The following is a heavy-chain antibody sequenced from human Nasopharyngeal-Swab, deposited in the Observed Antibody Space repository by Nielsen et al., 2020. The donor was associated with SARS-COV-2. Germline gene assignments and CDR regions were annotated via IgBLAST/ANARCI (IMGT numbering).Heavy chain of an antibody. D-gene: IGHD3-10*01. V-gene: IGHV4-34*01. Sequence: ESLKISCAASGFTFNTYSMTWVRQAPGKGLEWIGEITHSGSTNYNPSLKSRVTMSVDPSKNQFSLKLSSVTAADTAVYYCARVLVSLTGDLDSWGQGTPVTVSS. CDR1: GFTFNTYS. J-gene: IGHJ4*02. CDR2: ITHSGST. CDR3: ARVLVSLTGDLDS.